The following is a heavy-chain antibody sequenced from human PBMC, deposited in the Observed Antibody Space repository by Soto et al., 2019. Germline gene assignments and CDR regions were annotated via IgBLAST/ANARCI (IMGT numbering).Heavy chain of an antibody. CDR3: ARVGSSASFDY. J-gene: IGHJ4*02. CDR2: ISAYNGNT. V-gene: IGHV1-18*01. Sequence: QVPLVQSGAEVRKPGASVKVSCKASGYTYTSYGIYWVRQAPGQGLEWMGWISAYNGNTNYAQKLQGRVTMTTDTSTNTAYMELRSLSSDDSALYYCARVGSSASFDYWGQGTLVTVSS. CDR1: GYTYTSYG. D-gene: IGHD6-19*01.